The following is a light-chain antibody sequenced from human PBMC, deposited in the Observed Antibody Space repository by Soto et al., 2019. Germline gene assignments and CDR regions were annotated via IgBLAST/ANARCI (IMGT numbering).Light chain of an antibody. CDR1: SSDVGGYNY. V-gene: IGLV2-11*01. CDR3: CSYADRGVV. CDR2: DVS. J-gene: IGLJ2*01. Sequence: QSALTQPRSVSGSPGQSVTISCTGTSSDVGGYNYVSWYQQHPGKAPKLMIYDVSKRPSGVPDRFSGSKSGNTASLTISGLQAEDEADYYCCSYADRGVVFGGGTKVTVL.